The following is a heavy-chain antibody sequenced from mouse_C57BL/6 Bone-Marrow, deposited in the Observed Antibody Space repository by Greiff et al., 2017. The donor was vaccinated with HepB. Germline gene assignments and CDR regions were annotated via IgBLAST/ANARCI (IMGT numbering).Heavy chain of an antibody. J-gene: IGHJ2*01. CDR2: IYPGNSDT. D-gene: IGHD1-1*01. CDR3: TLLLRFDY. CDR1: GYTFTSYW. Sequence: VQLQQSGTVLARPGASVKMSCKTSGYTFTSYWMHWVKQRPGQGLEWIGAIYPGNSDTSYNQKFKGKAKQTAVTSASTAYMELSSLTNEDSAVYYCTLLLRFDYWGQGTTLTVSS. V-gene: IGHV1-5*01.